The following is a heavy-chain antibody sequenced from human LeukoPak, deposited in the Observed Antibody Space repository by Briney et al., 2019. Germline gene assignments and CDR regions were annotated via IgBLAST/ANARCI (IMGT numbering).Heavy chain of an antibody. CDR2: IYYSGST. D-gene: IGHD3-3*02. V-gene: IGHV4-59*01. J-gene: IGHJ4*02. Sequence: SETLSLTCTVSGGSISSYYWSWIRQPPGKGLEWIGYIYYSGSTNYNPSLKSRVTISVDTSKNQFSLKLSSVTAADTAVYYCARSRPLEYPRHISHFDYWGQGTLVTLSS. CDR1: GGSISSYY. CDR3: ARSRPLEYPRHISHFDY.